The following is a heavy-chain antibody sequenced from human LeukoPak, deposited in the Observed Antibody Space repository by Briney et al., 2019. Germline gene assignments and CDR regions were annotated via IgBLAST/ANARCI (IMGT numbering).Heavy chain of an antibody. CDR3: ARDRGYSSFDY. D-gene: IGHD4-23*01. Sequence: GGTLRLSCEASACTFSSYWMSWIRQAPGKGLEWVANIKEDGSEINYVDSVKGRFTISRDNAKNSLFLQMNSLRVEDTAVYYCARDRGYSSFDYWGQGTLVTVSS. CDR1: ACTFSSYW. CDR2: IKEDGSEI. V-gene: IGHV3-7*01. J-gene: IGHJ4*02.